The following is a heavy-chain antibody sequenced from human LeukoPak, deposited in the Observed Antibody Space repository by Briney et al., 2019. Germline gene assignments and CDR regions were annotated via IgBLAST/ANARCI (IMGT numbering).Heavy chain of an antibody. Sequence: PGGSLRLSCAASGFTFSDHWMHWVRQAPGKGLVWVALINGDGSDTTYADSVKGRFTISRDNARNTLYLQMHSLRAGDTAVYYCAKVGGAKRYYYYYMDVWGKGTTVTVSS. CDR1: GFTFSDHW. D-gene: IGHD4-17*01. V-gene: IGHV3-74*03. CDR3: AKVGGAKRYYYYYMDV. J-gene: IGHJ6*03. CDR2: INGDGSDT.